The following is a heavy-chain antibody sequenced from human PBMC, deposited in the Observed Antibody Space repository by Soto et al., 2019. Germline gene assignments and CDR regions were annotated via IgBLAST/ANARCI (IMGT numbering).Heavy chain of an antibody. V-gene: IGHV1-46*03. J-gene: IGHJ4*02. Sequence: ASVKVSCKASGYTFTSYYMHWVRQAPGQGLEWMGIINPSGGSTSYAQKFQGRVTMTRDTSTSTVYMELSSLRSEDTAVYYCARDEINYYDSSGYYSYWGQGTLVTVSS. CDR2: INPSGGST. D-gene: IGHD3-22*01. CDR3: ARDEINYYDSSGYYSY. CDR1: GYTFTSYY.